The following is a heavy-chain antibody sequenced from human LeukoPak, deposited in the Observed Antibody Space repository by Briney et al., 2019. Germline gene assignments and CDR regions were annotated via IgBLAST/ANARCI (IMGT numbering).Heavy chain of an antibody. CDR3: ARGKGDLSMIVMIVTAVEFYFDS. CDR2: TNHRGAT. D-gene: IGHD3-22*01. J-gene: IGHJ4*02. Sequence: PSETLSLTCAVFGGSLSDHDWSWIRQPPGKGLEWIGETNHRGATNYNPSLKSRVTLSLDTSKNQVSLKLNSLTAADTAVYYCARGKGDLSMIVMIVTAVEFYFDSWGPGTLVTVSS. CDR1: GGSLSDHD. V-gene: IGHV4-34*01.